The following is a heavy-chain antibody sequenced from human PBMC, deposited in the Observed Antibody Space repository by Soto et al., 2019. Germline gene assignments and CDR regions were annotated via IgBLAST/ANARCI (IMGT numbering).Heavy chain of an antibody. CDR3: VRDVGVDDVN. J-gene: IGHJ4*02. D-gene: IGHD2-8*01. V-gene: IGHV3-7*01. CDR1: GFSFSSYW. Sequence: EVQLVESGGGLVQPGGSLRISCKGSGFSFSSYWMSWVRQAPGKGLEWVASIKHDESEKYYVDSVKGRFTISRDNVDDSVFLHLNRLSAEDTAVYFCVRDVGVDDVNWGQGTLVTVSS. CDR2: IKHDESEK.